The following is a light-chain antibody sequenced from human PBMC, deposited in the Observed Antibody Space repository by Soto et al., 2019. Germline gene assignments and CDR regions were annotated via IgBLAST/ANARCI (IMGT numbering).Light chain of an antibody. CDR2: AAS. CDR1: QSIRSY. V-gene: IGKV1-39*01. CDR3: QQSHSTPRT. Sequence: DIQMTQSPSSLSASVGDRVTITCRASQSIRSYLNWYQQKPGKAPKLLIYAASSLQSGVPSRFSGSGSGTDFTLTISSMQPEDFATYYCQQSHSTPRTFGQGTEVDIK. J-gene: IGKJ1*01.